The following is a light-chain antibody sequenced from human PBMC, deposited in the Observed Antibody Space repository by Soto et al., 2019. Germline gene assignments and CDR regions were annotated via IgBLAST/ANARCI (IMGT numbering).Light chain of an antibody. Sequence: EIVLTQSPATLSLSPGERAALSCRASQSVSSYLAWYQQKPGQAPRLLIYDASNGATGIPARFSGSGSGTDFTLTISSLQSEDFAVYYCQQRSSWPLTFGGGTKVEIK. V-gene: IGKV3-11*01. CDR2: DAS. CDR1: QSVSSY. J-gene: IGKJ4*01. CDR3: QQRSSWPLT.